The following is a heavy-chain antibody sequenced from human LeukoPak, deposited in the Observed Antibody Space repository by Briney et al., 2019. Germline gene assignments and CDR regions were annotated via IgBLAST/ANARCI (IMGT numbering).Heavy chain of an antibody. CDR3: ARAPGICSGGSCRRYFDY. CDR1: GGSFSGYY. CDR2: INHSGST. V-gene: IGHV4-34*01. D-gene: IGHD2-15*01. J-gene: IGHJ4*02. Sequence: SETLSLTCAVYGGSFSGYYWSWIRQPPGKGLEWIGEINHSGSTNYNPSLKSRVTISVDSSKNQFSLKLSSVTAADTAVYYCARAPGICSGGSCRRYFDYWGQGTLVTVSS.